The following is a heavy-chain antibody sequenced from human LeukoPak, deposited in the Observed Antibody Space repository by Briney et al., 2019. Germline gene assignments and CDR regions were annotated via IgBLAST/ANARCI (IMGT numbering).Heavy chain of an antibody. V-gene: IGHV1-8*01. D-gene: IGHD7-27*01. CDR3: ARNPPRTGDFNS. J-gene: IGHJ4*02. CDR2: MSPNNGDT. CDR1: GYTFTNYD. Sequence: ASVKVSCKTSGYTFTNYDINWVRQATGQGLEWLGWMSPNNGDTGYAQKFQGRVTMTRDTSTNTAYMELSGLASEDTAVYYCARNPPRTGDFNSWGQGALVTVSS.